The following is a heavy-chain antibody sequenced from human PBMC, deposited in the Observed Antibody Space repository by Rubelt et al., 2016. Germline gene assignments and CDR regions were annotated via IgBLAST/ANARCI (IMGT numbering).Heavy chain of an antibody. CDR3: AKDMGYSSSWEFDY. Sequence: EVQLLESGGGLVQPGRSLRLSCAASGFTFDDYAMHWVRQAPGKGLEWVSGISWNSGSIVYADFVKCRFTISRDNAKNSLYLQRNSLRAEDTALYYCAKDMGYSSSWEFDYWGQGTLVTVSS. V-gene: IGHV3-9*01. J-gene: IGHJ4*02. D-gene: IGHD6-13*01. CDR1: GFTFDDYA. CDR2: ISWNSGSI.